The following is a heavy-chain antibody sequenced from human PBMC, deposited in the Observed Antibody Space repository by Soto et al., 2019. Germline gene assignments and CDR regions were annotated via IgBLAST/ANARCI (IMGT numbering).Heavy chain of an antibody. CDR3: ARGVAPTK. D-gene: IGHD2-15*01. J-gene: IGHJ4*02. V-gene: IGHV4-34*01. CDR1: CGSFIGYY. Sequence: SETLSLTCAVYCGSFIGYYWSWIRQPPGKGLEWIGEINHSGSTNYNPSLKSRVTISVDTSKNQFSLKLSSVTAADTAVYYCARGVAPTKWGQGTLVTVSS. CDR2: INHSGST.